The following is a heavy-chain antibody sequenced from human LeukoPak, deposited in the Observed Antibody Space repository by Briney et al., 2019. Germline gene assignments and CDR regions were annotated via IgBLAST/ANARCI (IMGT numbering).Heavy chain of an antibody. CDR3: AKFRPQYSSSWEPFDY. Sequence: GSLRLSCAASGFTFSDAWMNWVRQAPGKGLEWVGRIKSKTDGGTTNYAAPVKGRFSISRDDSKNTLYLQMNSLKTEHTAVYYCAKFRPQYSSSWEPFDYWGQGTLVTVSS. D-gene: IGHD6-13*01. V-gene: IGHV3-15*01. CDR1: GFTFSDAW. J-gene: IGHJ4*02. CDR2: IKSKTDGGTT.